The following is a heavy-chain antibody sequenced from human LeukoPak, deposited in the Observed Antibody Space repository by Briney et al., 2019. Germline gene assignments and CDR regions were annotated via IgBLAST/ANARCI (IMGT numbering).Heavy chain of an antibody. CDR1: GYTFTSYG. V-gene: IGHV1-18*01. CDR3: AREFLEQYDVWGIYYMDV. Sequence: WASVKVSCKASGYTFTSYGISWVRQAPGQGLEWMGWISAYNGNTNYAQKLQGRVTMTTDTSTSTAYMELRSLRSDDTAVYYCAREFLEQYDVWGIYYMDVWGKGTTVTVSS. D-gene: IGHD1/OR15-1a*01. J-gene: IGHJ6*03. CDR2: ISAYNGNT.